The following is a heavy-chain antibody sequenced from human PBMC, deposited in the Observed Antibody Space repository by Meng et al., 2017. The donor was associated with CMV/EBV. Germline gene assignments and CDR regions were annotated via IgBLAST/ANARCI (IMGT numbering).Heavy chain of an antibody. Sequence: SETLSLTCTVSGGSISSSSYYWGWIRQPPGKGLEWIGSIYYSGSTYYNPSLKSRATISVDTSKNQFSLKLSSVTAADTAVYYCASNEGYCSSTSCLFDYWGQGTLVTVSS. V-gene: IGHV4-39*01. CDR2: IYYSGST. D-gene: IGHD2-2*01. CDR1: GGSISSSSYY. J-gene: IGHJ4*02. CDR3: ASNEGYCSSTSCLFDY.